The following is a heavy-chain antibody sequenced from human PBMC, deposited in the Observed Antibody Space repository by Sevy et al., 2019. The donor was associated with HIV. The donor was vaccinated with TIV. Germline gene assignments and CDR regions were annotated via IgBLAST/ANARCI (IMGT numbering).Heavy chain of an antibody. V-gene: IGHV3-15*07. D-gene: IGHD5-12*01. CDR3: TGLNFDN. Sequence: GGSLRLSCAPSGISVSNAWMNWVRQAPGKGLEWVGRIKSKTDGGTTDYAAPVKGRFTISGDDSKNMVYLQMNSLKTEDTAVYYCTGLNFDNWGQGTLVTVSS. CDR2: IKSKTDGGTT. CDR1: GISVSNAW. J-gene: IGHJ4*02.